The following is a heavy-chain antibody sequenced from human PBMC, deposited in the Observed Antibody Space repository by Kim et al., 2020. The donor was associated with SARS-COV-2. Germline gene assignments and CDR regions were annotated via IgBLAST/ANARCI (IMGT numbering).Heavy chain of an antibody. D-gene: IGHD2-2*01. V-gene: IGHV1-3*01. CDR1: GYTFTSYA. J-gene: IGHJ4*02. CDR3: ARDIVVVPAAIIFDD. Sequence: ASVKVSCKASGYTFTSYAMHWVRQARGQRLEWMGWINAGNGNTKYSQKFQGRVTITRDTSASTAYMELSSLRSEDTAVYYCARDIVVVPAAIIFDDWGQGTLVTVSS. CDR2: INAGNGNT.